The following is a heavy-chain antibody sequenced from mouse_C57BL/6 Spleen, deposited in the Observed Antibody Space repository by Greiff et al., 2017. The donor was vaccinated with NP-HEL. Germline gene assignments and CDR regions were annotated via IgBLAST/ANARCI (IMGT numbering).Heavy chain of an antibody. V-gene: IGHV5-6*01. CDR2: ISSGGSYT. Sequence: EVQRVESGGDLVKPGGSLKLSCAASGFTFSSYGMSWVRQTPDKRLEWVATISSGGSYTYYPDSVKGRFTIPRDNANNPLYLQMSSLKSEYTAMYYCARHGDYGNYGFAYWGQGTLVTVSA. CDR1: GFTFSSYG. D-gene: IGHD2-1*01. CDR3: ARHGDYGNYGFAY. J-gene: IGHJ3*01.